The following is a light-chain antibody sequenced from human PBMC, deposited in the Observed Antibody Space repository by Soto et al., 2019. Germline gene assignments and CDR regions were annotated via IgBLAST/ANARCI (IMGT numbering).Light chain of an antibody. CDR2: GNS. CDR3: QSYDSSLSGSWV. Sequence: QSVLTQPPSVSGAPGQRVTISCTGSSSNIGAGYDVHWYQQLPGTAPKHLIYGNSNRPSGVPDRFSGSKSGTSASLAITGLQAEDEADYYCQSYDSSLSGSWVFGGGTKVTVL. V-gene: IGLV1-40*01. J-gene: IGLJ2*01. CDR1: SSNIGAGYD.